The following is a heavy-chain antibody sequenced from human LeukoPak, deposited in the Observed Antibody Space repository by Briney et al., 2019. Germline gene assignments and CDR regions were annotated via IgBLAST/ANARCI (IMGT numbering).Heavy chain of an antibody. CDR1: RFIFSNAW. V-gene: IGHV3-15*07. J-gene: IGHJ4*02. Sequence: PGGSLRLSRPASRFIFSNAWMNRVRQAPGKGLEWIGSIKSKTDSGTTDYAAPVKGRFTISRDDSKNTLYLQMNSLKTEDTAVYYCTTVHCSSTSCYGQAEIDYWGQGTLVTVSS. D-gene: IGHD2-2*01. CDR3: TTVHCSSTSCYGQAEIDY. CDR2: IKSKTDSGTT.